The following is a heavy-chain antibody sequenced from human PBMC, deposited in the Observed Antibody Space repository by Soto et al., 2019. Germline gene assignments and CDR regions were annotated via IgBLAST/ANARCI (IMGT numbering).Heavy chain of an antibody. CDR3: TRGEISAWGKFDA. V-gene: IGHV3-74*01. Sequence: EVQLVESGGGLVQPGGSLRLSCAASGFTFSSYWMHWVRQAPGKGPVWVSRVNPDGRTTSYADSVRGRFTISRDNAKNTLYLQMNSLRAEDTALYYCTRGEISAWGKFDAWGKGTLVTVSS. CDR2: VNPDGRTT. D-gene: IGHD3-16*01. CDR1: GFTFSSYW. J-gene: IGHJ5*02.